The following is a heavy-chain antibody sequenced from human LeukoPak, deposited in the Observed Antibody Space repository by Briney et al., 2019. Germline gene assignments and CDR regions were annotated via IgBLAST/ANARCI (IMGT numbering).Heavy chain of an antibody. J-gene: IGHJ4*02. V-gene: IGHV3-33*01. CDR2: IWYDGSNK. CDR3: AREGYYDSSGYMLD. D-gene: IGHD3-22*01. Sequence: PGGSLRLSCAASGVTVSSYGMHWVRQAPGKGLEWVAVIWYDGSNKYYADSVKGRFTISRDTSKNMLYLQMNSLRAEDTAVYYCAREGYYDSSGYMLDWGQGTLVTVSS. CDR1: GVTVSSYG.